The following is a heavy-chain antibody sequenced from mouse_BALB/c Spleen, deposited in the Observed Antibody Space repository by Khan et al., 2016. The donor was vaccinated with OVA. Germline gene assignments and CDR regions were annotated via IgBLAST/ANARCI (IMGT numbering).Heavy chain of an antibody. CDR1: GFSLTNYG. V-gene: IGHV2-2*02. J-gene: IGHJ3*01. D-gene: IGHD2-4*01. Sequence: VQLVESGPGLVQPSQSLSITCTVSGFSLTNYGVHWVRQSPGKGLEWLGLIWSGGSTDYNAAFISRLSISKDNSKSQVFFKMNSLQANDTAIYYCARKYDYDEGLTYWGQGTLVTVSA. CDR2: IWSGGST. CDR3: ARKYDYDEGLTY.